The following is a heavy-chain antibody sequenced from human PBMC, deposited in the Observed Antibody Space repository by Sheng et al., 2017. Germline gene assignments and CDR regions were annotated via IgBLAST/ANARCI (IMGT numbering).Heavy chain of an antibody. CDR1: GFSFSTNA. CDR3: ARVGGKISLFPYYFDY. V-gene: IGHV3-23*01. J-gene: IGHJ4*02. CDR2: ISGGGGVT. Sequence: EVRLSESGGGLVQPGGSVRLTCEASGFSFSTNATGLGPARLLGRGVEWVSTISGGGGVTYYADSVKGRLTISRDNFKNILSLQMSGLRAEDTAVYYCARVGGKISLFPYYFDYLGPG. D-gene: IGHD3-10*01.